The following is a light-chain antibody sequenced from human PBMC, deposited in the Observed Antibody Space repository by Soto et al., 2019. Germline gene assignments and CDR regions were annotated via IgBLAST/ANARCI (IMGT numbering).Light chain of an antibody. CDR3: TSYAGSNIWV. V-gene: IGLV2-8*01. J-gene: IGLJ3*02. CDR1: SSDVGAYKY. CDR2: EVS. Sequence: SALTQPPSASGSPGQSVTISCTGTSSDVGAYKYVSWYQQYPGKAPKLMIYEVSKRPSGVPDRFSGSKSGNTASLTVSGVQAEDEADYCCTSYAGSNIWVFGGGTKLTVL.